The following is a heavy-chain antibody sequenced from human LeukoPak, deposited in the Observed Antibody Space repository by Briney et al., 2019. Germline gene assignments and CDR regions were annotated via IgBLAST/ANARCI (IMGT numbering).Heavy chain of an antibody. Sequence: ASVKVSCKASGYTFTSYDINWVRQATGQGLEWMGRIIPILGIANYAQKFQGRVTITADKSTSTAYMELSSLRSEDTAVYYCARKNIVVVEVRTLDYYGMDVWGQGTTVTVSS. CDR3: ARKNIVVVEVRTLDYYGMDV. V-gene: IGHV1-69*04. D-gene: IGHD2-15*01. CDR2: IIPILGIA. CDR1: GYTFTSYD. J-gene: IGHJ6*02.